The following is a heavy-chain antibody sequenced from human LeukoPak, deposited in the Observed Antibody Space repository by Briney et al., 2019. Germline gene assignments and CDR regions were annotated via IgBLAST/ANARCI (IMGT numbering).Heavy chain of an antibody. V-gene: IGHV3-33*01. D-gene: IGHD3-22*01. J-gene: IGHJ4*02. CDR1: GFTFSSYG. CDR3: ASDQYYHDPSSYYAYY. Sequence: GGSLRLSCAASGFTFSSYGMNWVRQAPGKGLEWVAVIWYDGDNKYYADSVKGRFTISRDNSKNTLYLQMNSLRAEDTAVYHCASDQYYHDPSSYYAYYWGKGTLVTVSS. CDR2: IWYDGDNK.